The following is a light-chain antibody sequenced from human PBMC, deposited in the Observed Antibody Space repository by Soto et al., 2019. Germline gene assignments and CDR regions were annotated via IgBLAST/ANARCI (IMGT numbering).Light chain of an antibody. Sequence: QSALTQSDSVSGSPGQSITISCTGTSSDVGDYDFVSWYQQHPGKAPKLMIYEVTNRPSGISHRFSGSKSGNTASLTISGLHAEDEADYYCSSYTSSSTYVFGTGTKVTVL. J-gene: IGLJ1*01. CDR1: SSDVGDYDF. V-gene: IGLV2-14*01. CDR3: SSYTSSSTYV. CDR2: EVT.